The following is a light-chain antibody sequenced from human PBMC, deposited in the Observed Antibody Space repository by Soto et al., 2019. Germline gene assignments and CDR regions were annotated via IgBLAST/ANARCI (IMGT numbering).Light chain of an antibody. J-gene: IGKJ1*01. CDR2: XAT. CDR3: QQYAKSST. V-gene: IGKV1-5*01. Sequence: IQMAQSLSTLSACSXDRVPITFPASNNIERLMAXYQQXRXRAPXXXIFXATTLQSGVPSRFSGGGSGTEFTITINSLQADDVATYYCQQYAKSSTFGQGTKVDIK. CDR1: NNIERL.